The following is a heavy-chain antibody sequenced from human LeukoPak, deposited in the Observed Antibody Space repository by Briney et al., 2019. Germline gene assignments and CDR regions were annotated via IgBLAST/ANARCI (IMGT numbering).Heavy chain of an antibody. CDR2: IQRKTDGGTT. CDR3: TSTLGY. D-gene: IGHD3-16*01. V-gene: IGHV3-15*01. CDR1: GFTFSNVW. Sequence: GGPLRLSCAASGFTFSNVWMTWVRQAPGGGLEWVGRIQRKTDGGTTDYAAAVKGRFIISRDDSKNTLYSQMNSLKTEDTAIYYCTSTLGYWGQGTLVTVSS. J-gene: IGHJ4*02.